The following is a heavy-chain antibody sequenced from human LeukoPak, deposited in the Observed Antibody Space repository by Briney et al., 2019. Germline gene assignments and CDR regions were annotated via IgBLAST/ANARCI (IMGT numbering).Heavy chain of an antibody. J-gene: IGHJ4*02. D-gene: IGHD4/OR15-4a*01. CDR2: INYSGST. Sequence: SETLSLTCTVSGGSISGYYWSWIRQPPGKGLEWIGYINYSGSTDYNPSLKSRVTISVDTSNNQFSLKLSSVTAADTAIYYCARHLAARSGAAPYLDYWGQGTLVTVSS. CDR1: GGSISGYY. V-gene: IGHV4-59*08. CDR3: ARHLAARSGAAPYLDY.